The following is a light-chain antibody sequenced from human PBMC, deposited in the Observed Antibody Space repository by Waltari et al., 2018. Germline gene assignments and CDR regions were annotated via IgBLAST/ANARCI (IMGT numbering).Light chain of an antibody. CDR1: TSNIGTNT. CDR2: ANY. Sequence: QSVLTQPPSTSGTPGQRVTISCSGCTSNIGTNTVTWYQLLTGTAPKTVIFANYHRPSGVPDRFSASKSGTSASLVISGLQSEDEADYFCATWDDSLSGRVFGGGTKVTVL. CDR3: ATWDDSLSGRV. V-gene: IGLV1-44*01. J-gene: IGLJ3*02.